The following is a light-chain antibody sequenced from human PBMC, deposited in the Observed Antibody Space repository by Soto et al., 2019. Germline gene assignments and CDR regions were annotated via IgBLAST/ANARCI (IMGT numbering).Light chain of an antibody. CDR3: QHYVNFSCP. CDR2: GAS. Sequence: EIVLTQSPGTLSLSPGERATLSCRASQSISSSFLAWYQQRPGQSPRLIIYGASSRATGIPDRFSGSGSGTDFTLTISSLHLEDSAFSCCQHYVNFSCPVAPGTIVD. CDR1: QSISSSF. V-gene: IGKV3-20*01. J-gene: IGKJ3*01.